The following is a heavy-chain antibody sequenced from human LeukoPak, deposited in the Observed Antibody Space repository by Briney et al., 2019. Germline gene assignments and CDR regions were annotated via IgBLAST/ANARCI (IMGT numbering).Heavy chain of an antibody. J-gene: IGHJ6*03. D-gene: IGHD6-13*01. CDR3: ARLVYSSSLYYYYMDV. Sequence: SETLSLTCTVSGGSISSYYWSWIRQPPGKGLEWIGYIYTSGSTNYNPSLKSRVTISVDTSKNQFSLKLSSVTAADTAVYYCARLVYSSSLYYYYMDVWGKGTTVTVSS. CDR2: IYTSGST. V-gene: IGHV4-4*09. CDR1: GGSISSYY.